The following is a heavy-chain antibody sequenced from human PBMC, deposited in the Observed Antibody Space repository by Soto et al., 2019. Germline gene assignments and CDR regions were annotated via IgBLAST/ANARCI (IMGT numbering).Heavy chain of an antibody. V-gene: IGHV3-33*01. J-gene: IGHJ4*02. CDR3: ARDRIAVAGFFDY. D-gene: IGHD6-19*01. CDR1: GFTFSSYG. Sequence: GESLKISCAASGFTFSSYGMHWVRQAPGKGLEWVAVIWSDGSNKYYSDSVKGRFPISRDNSKNTLYLQMNSLRTEDTAVYYCARDRIAVAGFFDYWGQGTLVTVSS. CDR2: IWSDGSNK.